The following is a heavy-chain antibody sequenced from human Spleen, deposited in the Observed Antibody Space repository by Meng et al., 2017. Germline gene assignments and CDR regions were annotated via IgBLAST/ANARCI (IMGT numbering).Heavy chain of an antibody. D-gene: IGHD6-19*01. Sequence: QLQWQRSGPGLVKPSETRYLCCTVSSVPIRSHYWSWILQPPGKGLEWIGYICYSGTPNFSPSVKSVGTISIDTSTNQFSLRLSSVTPSDTAMYYCASGSGSGWYYFDNWGQGTLVTVSS. J-gene: IGHJ4*02. CDR3: ASGSGSGWYYFDN. CDR2: ICYSGTP. CDR1: SVPIRSHY. V-gene: IGHV4-59*11.